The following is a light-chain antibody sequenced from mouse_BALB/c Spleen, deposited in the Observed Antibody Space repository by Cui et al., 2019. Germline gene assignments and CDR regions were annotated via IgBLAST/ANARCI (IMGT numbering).Light chain of an antibody. J-gene: IGKJ1*01. CDR3: KQYYNLWT. V-gene: IGKV8-21*01. CDR1: ESLLNSRTRKNY. CDR2: WAS. Sequence: DIVMSQSPSSLAFSAGAYLTMSCKSSESLLNSRTRKNYLAWYQQKPGQSPKLLIYWASTRESGVPDRFTGSGSGTDFTLNISSVQAEDLAVYYCKQYYNLWTFGGGTKLEIK.